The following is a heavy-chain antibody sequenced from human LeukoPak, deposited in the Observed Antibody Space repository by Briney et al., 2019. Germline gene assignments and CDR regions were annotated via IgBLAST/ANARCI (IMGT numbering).Heavy chain of an antibody. V-gene: IGHV3-13*01. CDR2: IGTAGDT. Sequence: PGGSLRLSCAASGFTFSSYDMHWVRHATGKGLEWVSAIGTAGDTYYPGSVKGRFTISRENAKNSLYLQMNSLRAGDTAVYYCARGGPAHYGSGSYYDYWGQGTLVTVSS. CDR3: ARGGPAHYGSGSYYDY. CDR1: GFTFSSYD. J-gene: IGHJ4*02. D-gene: IGHD3-10*01.